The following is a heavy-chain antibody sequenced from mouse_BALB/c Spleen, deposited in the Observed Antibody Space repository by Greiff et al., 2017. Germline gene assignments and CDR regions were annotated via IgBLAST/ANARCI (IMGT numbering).Heavy chain of an antibody. D-gene: IGHD1-1*01. CDR2: IYPGDGDT. CDR3: ARNYGSSYGYVDY. Sequence: QVQLKESGAELARPGASVKLSCKASGYTFTSYWMQWVKQRPGQGLEWIGAIYPGDGDTRYTQKFKGKATLTADKSSSTAYMQLSSLASEDSAVYYCARNYGSSYGYVDYWGQGTTLTVSS. V-gene: IGHV1-87*01. CDR1: GYTFTSYW. J-gene: IGHJ2*01.